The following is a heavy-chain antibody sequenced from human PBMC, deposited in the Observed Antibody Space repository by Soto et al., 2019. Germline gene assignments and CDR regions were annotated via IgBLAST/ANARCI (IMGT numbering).Heavy chain of an antibody. Sequence: PSETLSLTCTVSGGSISSSSYYWGWIRQPPGKGLEWIGSIYYSGSTYYNPSLKSRVTISVDTSKNQFSLKLSSVTAADTAVYYCARPRGYSYGPFDYWGQGTLVTVS. D-gene: IGHD5-18*01. CDR1: GGSISSSSYY. CDR2: IYYSGST. J-gene: IGHJ4*02. CDR3: ARPRGYSYGPFDY. V-gene: IGHV4-39*01.